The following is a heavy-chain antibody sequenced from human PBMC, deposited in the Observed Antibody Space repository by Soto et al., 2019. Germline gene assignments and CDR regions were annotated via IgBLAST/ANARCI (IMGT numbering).Heavy chain of an antibody. Sequence: GGSLRLSCAASGFTFSDYYMSWIRQAPGKVLEWVSYISSSGSTIYYADSVKGRFTISRDNAKNSLYLQMNSLRAEDTAVYYCARADIVLVPAAISHWGQGTLVTVSS. CDR3: ARADIVLVPAAISH. CDR1: GFTFSDYY. D-gene: IGHD2-2*01. V-gene: IGHV3-11*01. CDR2: ISSSGSTI. J-gene: IGHJ4*02.